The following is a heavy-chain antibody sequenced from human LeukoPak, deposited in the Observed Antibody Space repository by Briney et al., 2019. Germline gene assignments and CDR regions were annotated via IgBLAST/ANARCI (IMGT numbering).Heavy chain of an antibody. CDR1: GYTFTGYY. CDR2: INPNSGGT. D-gene: IGHD3-9*01. J-gene: IGHJ4*02. CDR3: ARGDILTGYYRQDY. V-gene: IGHV1-2*02. Sequence: GASVKVSCKASGYTFTGYYMHWVRQAPGQGLEWMGWINPNSGGTNYAQKFQGRVTMTRDTSISIAYMELSRLRSDDTAVYYCARGDILTGYYRQDYWGQGTLVTVSS.